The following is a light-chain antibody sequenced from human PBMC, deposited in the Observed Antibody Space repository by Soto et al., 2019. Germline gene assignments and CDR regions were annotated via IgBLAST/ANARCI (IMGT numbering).Light chain of an antibody. V-gene: IGLV2-14*01. J-gene: IGLJ1*01. CDR3: SSYTSSSTRV. CDR2: EVS. CDR1: SSDVGGYNY. Sequence: QSALTQPASVSGSPGQSITISCTGTSSDVGGYNYVSWYQHHPGKAPELMIFEVSNRPSGVSHRFSGSKSGNTASLTISGLQTEDEGDYYCSSYTSSSTRVFGTGTKVIVL.